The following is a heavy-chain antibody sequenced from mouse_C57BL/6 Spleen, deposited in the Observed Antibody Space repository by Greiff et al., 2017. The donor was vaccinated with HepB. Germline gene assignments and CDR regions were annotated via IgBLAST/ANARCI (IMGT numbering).Heavy chain of an antibody. CDR1: GYAFSSSW. Sequence: QVQLQQSGPELVKPGASVKISCKASGYAFSSSWMNWVKQRPGKGLEWIGRIYPGDGDTNYNGKFKGKATLTADKSSSTAYMQLSSLTSEDSAVYFCAREAYYSNLCYFDYWGQGTTLTVSS. J-gene: IGHJ2*01. CDR3: AREAYYSNLCYFDY. D-gene: IGHD2-5*01. V-gene: IGHV1-82*01. CDR2: IYPGDGDT.